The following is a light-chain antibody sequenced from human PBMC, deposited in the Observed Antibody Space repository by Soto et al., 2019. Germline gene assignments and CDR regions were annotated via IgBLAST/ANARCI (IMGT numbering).Light chain of an antibody. V-gene: IGKV1-5*03. CDR3: QQYNSYSRT. CDR2: KAS. J-gene: IGKJ1*01. CDR1: QSISSW. Sequence: DIQMTQSPSTLSASVGDRVTITCRASQSISSWLAWYQQKPGKAPKLLIYKASSLESGVPSRFSGSGSGTEFTLNISSLKPDDFATYYCQQYNSYSRTFGQGTKVEIK.